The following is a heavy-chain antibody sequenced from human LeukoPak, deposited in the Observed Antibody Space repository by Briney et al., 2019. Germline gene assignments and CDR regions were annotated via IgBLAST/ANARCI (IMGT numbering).Heavy chain of an antibody. CDR2: IIPILGIA. Sequence: SVKVSCKASGYTFTSYGISWVRQAPGQGLEWMGRIIPILGIANYAQKFQGRVTITADKSTSTAYMELSSLRSEDTAVYYCAREYSSSWKTLDYWGQGTLVTVSS. CDR3: AREYSSSWKTLDY. V-gene: IGHV1-69*04. D-gene: IGHD6-13*01. J-gene: IGHJ4*02. CDR1: GYTFTSYG.